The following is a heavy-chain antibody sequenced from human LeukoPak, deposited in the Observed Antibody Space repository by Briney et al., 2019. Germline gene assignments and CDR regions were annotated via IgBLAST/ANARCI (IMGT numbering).Heavy chain of an antibody. V-gene: IGHV4-59*01. CDR2: IYYSGST. Sequence: SETLSLTCTVSGGSISSYYWSWIRQPPGKGLECIGYIYYSGSTNYNPSLKSRVTISVDTSKNQFSLNLSSVTAADTAVYYCATHLKRGYSSGGGFDPWGQGTLVTVSS. D-gene: IGHD6-19*01. CDR3: ATHLKRGYSSGGGFDP. J-gene: IGHJ5*02. CDR1: GGSISSYY.